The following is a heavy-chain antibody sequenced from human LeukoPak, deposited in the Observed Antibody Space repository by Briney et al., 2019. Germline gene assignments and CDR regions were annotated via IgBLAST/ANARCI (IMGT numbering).Heavy chain of an antibody. Sequence: GASVKVSCKASSYTFTSYGISWVRQAPGQGLEWMGWISGYNGHTKNAQKLQGRVTMTTDTSTSTAYMEPRSLRSDDTAVYYCARDGRHRYYYDSSGFYGSWFDPWGQGTLVTVSS. CDR3: ARDGRHRYYYDSSGFYGSWFDP. V-gene: IGHV1-18*01. D-gene: IGHD3-22*01. CDR2: ISGYNGHT. CDR1: SYTFTSYG. J-gene: IGHJ5*02.